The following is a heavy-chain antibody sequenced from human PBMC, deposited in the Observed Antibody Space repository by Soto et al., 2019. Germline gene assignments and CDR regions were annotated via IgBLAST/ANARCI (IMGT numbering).Heavy chain of an antibody. CDR2: IKQDGSEK. J-gene: IGHJ6*02. CDR1: GFTFSSYW. V-gene: IGHV3-7*01. Sequence: HPGGSLRLSCAASGFTFSSYWMSWVRQAPGKGLEWVANIKQDGSEKYYVDPVKGRFTISRNNAKNSLYLQMNSLRAEDTAVYYCARDSYSPRYYDFWSGYSSYGMDVWGQGTTVTVSS. D-gene: IGHD3-3*01. CDR3: ARDSYSPRYYDFWSGYSSYGMDV.